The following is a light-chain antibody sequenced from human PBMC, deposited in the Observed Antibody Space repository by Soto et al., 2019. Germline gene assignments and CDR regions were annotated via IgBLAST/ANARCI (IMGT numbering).Light chain of an antibody. V-gene: IGLV1-40*01. J-gene: IGLJ2*01. Sequence: QSVLTQPPSVSGAPGQRVTISCTGSSSNIGAGYDVHWYQQLPGTAPKLLIYGNSNRPSGVPDRFSGSKSGTSASLAITGLQAENEADDYCQSYDSSLSAVVFGGGTKVTV. CDR1: SSNIGAGYD. CDR2: GNS. CDR3: QSYDSSLSAVV.